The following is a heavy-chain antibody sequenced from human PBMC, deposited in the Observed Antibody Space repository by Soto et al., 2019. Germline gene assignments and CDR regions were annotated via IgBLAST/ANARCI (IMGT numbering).Heavy chain of an antibody. V-gene: IGHV3-23*01. CDR1: GFTFSSYA. D-gene: IGHD5-12*01. CDR2: ISGSGGST. J-gene: IGHJ4*02. Sequence: GGSLRLSCAASGFTFSSYARSWVRQAPGKGLEWVSAISGSGGSTYYADSVKGRFTISRDNSKNTLYLQMNSLRAEDTAVYYCAKGMVATKRPYFDYWGQGTLVTVSS. CDR3: AKGMVATKRPYFDY.